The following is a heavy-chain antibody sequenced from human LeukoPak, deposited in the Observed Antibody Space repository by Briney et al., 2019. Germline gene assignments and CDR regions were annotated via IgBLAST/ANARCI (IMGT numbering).Heavy chain of an antibody. CDR2: IYTSGST. CDR1: GGSISSGSYY. V-gene: IGHV4-61*02. D-gene: IGHD3-9*01. CDR3: AREVYDILTGYPITYYYYMDV. J-gene: IGHJ6*03. Sequence: PSETLSLTCTVSGGSISSGSYYWRWIRQPAGKGLEWIGRIYTSGSTNYNPSLKSRVTISVDTSKNQFSLKLSSVTAADTAVYYCAREVYDILTGYPITYYYYMDVWGKGTTVTVSS.